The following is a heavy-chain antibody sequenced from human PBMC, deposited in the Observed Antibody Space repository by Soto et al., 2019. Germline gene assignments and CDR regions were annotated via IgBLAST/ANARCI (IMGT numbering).Heavy chain of an antibody. V-gene: IGHV4-34*01. D-gene: IGHD4-17*01. Sequence: KASETLSLTCAVYGGSFSGYYWSWIRQPPGKGLEWIGEINHSGSTNYNPSLKSRVTISVDTSKNQFSLKLSSVTAADTAVYYCASDYGDYAGLSYYYYGMDVWGQGTTVTVSS. CDR2: INHSGST. CDR1: GGSFSGYY. CDR3: ASDYGDYAGLSYYYYGMDV. J-gene: IGHJ6*02.